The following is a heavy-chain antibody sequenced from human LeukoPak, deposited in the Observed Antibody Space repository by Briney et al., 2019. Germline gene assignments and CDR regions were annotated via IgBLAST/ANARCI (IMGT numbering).Heavy chain of an antibody. D-gene: IGHD2-15*01. J-gene: IGHJ4*02. CDR1: GGSMSSYY. Sequence: KRSETLSLTCTVSGGSMSSYYWSWIRQPAGKGLEWIGRIYPSGSTNYNPSLKSRVTMSVDTSKNQFSLKLTSVTAADTAVYYCARTSPRAATFDYWGQGTLVTVSS. V-gene: IGHV4-4*07. CDR2: IYPSGST. CDR3: ARTSPRAATFDY.